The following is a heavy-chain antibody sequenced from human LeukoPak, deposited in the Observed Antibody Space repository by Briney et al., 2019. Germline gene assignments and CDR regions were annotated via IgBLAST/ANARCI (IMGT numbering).Heavy chain of an antibody. CDR1: GFTFSSYE. CDR2: ISSSGSTI. CDR3: ARVEETWLVNYYYMDV. J-gene: IGHJ6*03. V-gene: IGHV3-48*03. D-gene: IGHD6-19*01. Sequence: GGSLRLSCAASGFTFSSYEMNWVRQAPGKGLEWVSYISSSGSTIYYADSVKGRFTISRDNAKNSLYLQMNSLRAEDTAVYYCARVEETWLVNYYYMDVWGKGTTVTVSS.